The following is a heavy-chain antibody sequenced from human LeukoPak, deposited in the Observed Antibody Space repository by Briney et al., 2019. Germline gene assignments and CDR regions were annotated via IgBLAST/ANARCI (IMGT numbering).Heavy chain of an antibody. Sequence: GGSLRLSCAASGLAFSSYAMNWVRQAPGKGLEWVSAISGSGGSTYYADSVKGRFTISRDNSKNTLYLQMNSLRAEDTAVYYCAKGLRNYYYYGMDVWGQGTTVTVSS. V-gene: IGHV3-23*01. J-gene: IGHJ6*02. CDR2: ISGSGGST. D-gene: IGHD4-17*01. CDR1: GLAFSSYA. CDR3: AKGLRNYYYYGMDV.